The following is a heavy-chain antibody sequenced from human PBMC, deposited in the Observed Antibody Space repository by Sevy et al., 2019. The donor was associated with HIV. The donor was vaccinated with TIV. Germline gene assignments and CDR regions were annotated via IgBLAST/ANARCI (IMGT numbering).Heavy chain of an antibody. CDR3: ARLSCGGGSCYSAFDY. J-gene: IGHJ4*02. V-gene: IGHV3-7*01. D-gene: IGHD2-15*01. CDR2: IREDGSDK. CDR1: GFTFSAYW. Sequence: GRSLRLSCTASGFTFSAYWMTWVRQAPGKGLEWVASIREDGSDKKDVDSVRGRLTISRDNAKNSLYLQMNSLRAEDTALYYCARLSCGGGSCYSAFDYWGQGTLVTVSS.